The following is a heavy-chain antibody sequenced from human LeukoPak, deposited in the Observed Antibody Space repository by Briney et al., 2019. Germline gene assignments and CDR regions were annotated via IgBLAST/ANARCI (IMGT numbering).Heavy chain of an antibody. CDR2: IYYSGST. J-gene: IGHJ6*02. V-gene: IGHV4-59*08. CDR3: ARLTSYYGMDV. Sequence: PSETLSLTCTVSGGSISSYYWSWIRQPPGKGLEWIGYIYYSGSTNYNPSLKSRVTISVDTSKNQFSLKLSSVTAADTAVYYCARLTSYYGMDVWGQGTTVTVSS. CDR1: GGSISSYY.